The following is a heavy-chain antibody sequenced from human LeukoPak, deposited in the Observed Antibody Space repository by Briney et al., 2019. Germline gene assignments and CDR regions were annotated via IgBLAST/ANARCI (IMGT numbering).Heavy chain of an antibody. CDR3: ARADGDYISNYYYMDV. CDR1: GFTFSSYW. J-gene: IGHJ6*03. Sequence: GGSLRLSCAASGFTFSSYWMSWVRQAPGKGLEWVANIKEDGSEKYYVDSVKGRFTISRDNAKNSLNLQMNSLRAEDTAVYYCARADGDYISNYYYMDVWGKGTRVPVSS. D-gene: IGHD4-17*01. V-gene: IGHV3-7*01. CDR2: IKEDGSEK.